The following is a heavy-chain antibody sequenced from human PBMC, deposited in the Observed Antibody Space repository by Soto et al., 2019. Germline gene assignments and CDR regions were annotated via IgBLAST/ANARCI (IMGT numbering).Heavy chain of an antibody. CDR1: GFTFSSYG. D-gene: IGHD5-12*01. CDR2: VWYDGGNK. Sequence: QVQLVESGGGVVQPGRSLRLSCAASGFTFSSYGMHWVRQAPGKGLEWVALVWYDGGNKYYADSVKGRFTISRDNSKNTLYLQMNSLRDEDTAVYYCVRAAGYSGTDYVYYYGMDVWRQGTTVTVSS. CDR3: VRAAGYSGTDYVYYYGMDV. V-gene: IGHV3-33*01. J-gene: IGHJ6*02.